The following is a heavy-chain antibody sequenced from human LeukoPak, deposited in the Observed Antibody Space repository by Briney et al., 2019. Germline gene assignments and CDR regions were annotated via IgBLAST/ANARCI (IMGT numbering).Heavy chain of an antibody. Sequence: KPSETLSLTCTVSGGSISSYYWSWIRQPPGKGLEWIGYISYTGSTNYNPSLKSRVTISVDASKNQFSLKLSSLTAADTAIYYCARYGSGSFSLDIWGQGTMVIVSS. D-gene: IGHD3-10*01. CDR3: ARYGSGSFSLDI. CDR2: ISYTGST. CDR1: GGSISSYY. J-gene: IGHJ3*02. V-gene: IGHV4-59*01.